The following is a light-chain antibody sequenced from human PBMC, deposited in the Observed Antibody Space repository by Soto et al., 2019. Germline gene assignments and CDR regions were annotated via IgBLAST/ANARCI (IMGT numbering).Light chain of an antibody. CDR2: SNN. J-gene: IGLJ1*01. CDR3: SSYAGDSNPYV. CDR1: SSNIGSNY. Sequence: QSVLTQPPSASGTPGQRVTISCSGSSSNIGSNYVYWYQQLPGTAPKLLIYSNNQRPSGVPDRFSGSKSGNTASLTVSGLQAEDEADYYCSSYAGDSNPYVFGTGTKLTVL. V-gene: IGLV1-47*02.